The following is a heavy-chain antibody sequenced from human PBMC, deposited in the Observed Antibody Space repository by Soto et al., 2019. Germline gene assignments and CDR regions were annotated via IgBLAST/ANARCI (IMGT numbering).Heavy chain of an antibody. CDR3: ARKSDSSPVPEADGV. Sequence: EVQLVETGGGLIQPGGSLRLSCAASGFSVGSNYMTWVRQSPGKGLEWVSLIYSNGDTDYADSVKGRFSISRGNFKNTLYLQMNNLRAEDTAVYHCARKSDSSPVPEADGVWGRGTLVTVSS. J-gene: IGHJ4*02. D-gene: IGHD2-8*01. V-gene: IGHV3-53*02. CDR1: GFSVGSNY. CDR2: IYSNGDT.